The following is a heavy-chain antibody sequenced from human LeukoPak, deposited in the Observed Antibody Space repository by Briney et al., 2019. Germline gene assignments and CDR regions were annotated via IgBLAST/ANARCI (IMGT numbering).Heavy chain of an antibody. CDR1: GGTFSSYA. D-gene: IGHD3-22*01. J-gene: IGHJ4*02. V-gene: IGHV1-69*13. CDR2: IIPIFGTA. Sequence: SVKVSCKASGGTFSSYAISWVRQAPGQGLEWMGGIIPIFGTANYAQKFQGRVTITADESTSTAYMELSSLRSEDTAVYYCARAFGIYYDSSGYYGYWGQGTLVTVSS. CDR3: ARAFGIYYDSSGYYGY.